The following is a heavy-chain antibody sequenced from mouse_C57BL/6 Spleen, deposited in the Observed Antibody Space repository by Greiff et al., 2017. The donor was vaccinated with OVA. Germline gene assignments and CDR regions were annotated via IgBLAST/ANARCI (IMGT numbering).Heavy chain of an antibody. CDR3: ARGDSSGYGYYCDY. V-gene: IGHV1-50*01. J-gene: IGHJ2*01. D-gene: IGHD3-2*02. Sequence: QVQLQQPGAELVKPGASVKLSCKASGYTFTSYWMQWVKQRPGQGLEWIGEIDPSDSYTNYNQKFKGKATLTVDTSSSTAYMQLSSLTSEDSAVYYCARGDSSGYGYYCDYWGQGTTLTGSS. CDR1: GYTFTSYW. CDR2: IDPSDSYT.